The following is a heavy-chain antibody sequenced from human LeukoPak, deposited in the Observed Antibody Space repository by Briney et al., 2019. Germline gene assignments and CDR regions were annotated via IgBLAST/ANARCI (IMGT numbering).Heavy chain of an antibody. CDR3: VEEQGSGSYRTADY. V-gene: IGHV3-30*18. D-gene: IGHD3-10*01. J-gene: IGHJ4*02. CDR2: ITYDGDTT. Sequence: PGGSLRLSCAASGFTFGDYHMNWIRQAPGKGLEWVAVITYDGDTTYFEDSVKGRFTISRDTSKSTLYLQMNSLGAEDTAVYYCVEEQGSGSYRTADYRGQGTLVTVSS. CDR1: GFTFGDYH.